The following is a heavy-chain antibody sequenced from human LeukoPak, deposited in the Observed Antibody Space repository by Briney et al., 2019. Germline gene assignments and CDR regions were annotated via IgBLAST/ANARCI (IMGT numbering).Heavy chain of an antibody. CDR1: GFTFSSYA. D-gene: IGHD2-2*01. CDR3: AKGQYCSSTSCYLPDAFDI. Sequence: GGSLRLSCAASGFTFSSYAMHWVRQAPGKGLEWVAFIRYDGSNKYYADSVKGRFTISRDNSKNTLYLQMNSLRAEDTAVYYCAKGQYCSSTSCYLPDAFDIWGQGTMVTVSS. V-gene: IGHV3-30*02. CDR2: IRYDGSNK. J-gene: IGHJ3*02.